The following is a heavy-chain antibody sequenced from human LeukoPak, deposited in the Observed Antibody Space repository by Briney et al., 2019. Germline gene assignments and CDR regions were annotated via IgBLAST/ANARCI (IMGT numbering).Heavy chain of an antibody. CDR1: GYSISSGYY. Sequence: PSETLSLTCTVSGYSISSGYYWGWIRQPPGKGLEWIGSIYHSGSTYYNPSLKSRVTISVDTSKNQFSLKLSSVTAADTAVYYCARGVQLEASRDWGQGTLVTVSS. D-gene: IGHD1-1*01. CDR2: IYHSGST. CDR3: ARGVQLEASRD. V-gene: IGHV4-38-2*02. J-gene: IGHJ4*02.